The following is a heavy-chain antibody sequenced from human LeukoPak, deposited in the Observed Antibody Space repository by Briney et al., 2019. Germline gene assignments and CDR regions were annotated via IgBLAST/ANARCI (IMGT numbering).Heavy chain of an antibody. J-gene: IGHJ5*02. Sequence: SETLSLTCTVSGGSISSYYWRWIRQPPGKGLEWIGYIYYSGSTNYNPSLKSRVTISVDTSKNQFSLKLSSATAADTAVYYCARDSSGWYHWFDPWGQGTLVTVSS. CDR3: ARDSSGWYHWFDP. CDR2: IYYSGST. D-gene: IGHD6-19*01. CDR1: GGSISSYY. V-gene: IGHV4-59*01.